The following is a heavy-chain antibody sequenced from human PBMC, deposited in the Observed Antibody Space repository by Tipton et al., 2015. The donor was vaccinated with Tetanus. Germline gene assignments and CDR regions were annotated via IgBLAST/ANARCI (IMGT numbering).Heavy chain of an antibody. V-gene: IGHV3-64*01. D-gene: IGHD6-19*01. CDR2: ILGVGGCP. J-gene: IGHJ4*02. Sequence: QLGQSGGGLVQPGGSLKLSCAASGFTFSNYPMHWVRQAPGKGLEYVSSILGVGGCPFYAHSVKGSFTIARDNSKNTLYLQMDSLRGDDVAVYYCAGDRDGGWSFDYWGQATLVTVSS. CDR1: GFTFSNYP. CDR3: AGDRDGGWSFDY.